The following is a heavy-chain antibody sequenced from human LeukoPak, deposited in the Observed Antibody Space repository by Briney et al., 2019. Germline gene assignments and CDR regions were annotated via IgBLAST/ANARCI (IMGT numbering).Heavy chain of an antibody. CDR1: GGSISSGSYY. V-gene: IGHV4-61*02. D-gene: IGHD2-15*01. CDR3: ARDEVSSSV. Sequence: TLSLTCTVSGGSISSGSYYWSWIRQPAGKGLEWIGRIYTSGSTNYNPSLKSRVTISVDTSKNQFSLKLSSVTAADTAVYYCARDEVSSSVWGKGTTVTISS. J-gene: IGHJ6*04. CDR2: IYTSGST.